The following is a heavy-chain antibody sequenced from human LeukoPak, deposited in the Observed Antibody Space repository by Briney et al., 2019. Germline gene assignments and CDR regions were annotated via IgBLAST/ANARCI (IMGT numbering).Heavy chain of an antibody. V-gene: IGHV4-39*01. CDR1: GGSISSYY. Sequence: SETLSLTCTVSGGSISSYYWGWVRQPPGKGLEWIGSIYYSGSTYYNPSLKSRIIISVDTSKNQFSLKLRSVTAADTAIYYCARRVVSITPYFDYWGQGTLVTVSS. J-gene: IGHJ4*02. D-gene: IGHD5/OR15-5a*01. CDR3: ARRVVSITPYFDY. CDR2: IYYSGST.